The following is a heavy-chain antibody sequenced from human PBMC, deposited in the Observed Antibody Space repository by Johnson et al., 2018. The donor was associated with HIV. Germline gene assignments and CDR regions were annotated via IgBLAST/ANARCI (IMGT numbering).Heavy chain of an antibody. Sequence: VQLVESGGGLVQPGGSLRLSCAASGLSVSSYYMSWVRQAPGKGLEWVSVLSSGGDTYYTDSVNGRFTISRDNSKNTLYLQMNSLRAEDTAVYYCARACRDGYTCDVFDIWGQGTMVTVSS. CDR3: ARACRDGYTCDVFDI. V-gene: IGHV3-66*01. J-gene: IGHJ3*02. CDR2: LSSGGDT. D-gene: IGHD5-24*01. CDR1: GLSVSSYY.